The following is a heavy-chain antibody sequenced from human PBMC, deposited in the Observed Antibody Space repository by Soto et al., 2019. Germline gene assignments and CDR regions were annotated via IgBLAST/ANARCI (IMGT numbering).Heavy chain of an antibody. J-gene: IGHJ5*02. CDR3: ARSDRNNWFDP. CDR2: IYYSGST. Sequence: SETLSLTCTVSGGSISSYYWSWIRQPPGKGLEWIGYIYYSGSTNYNPSLKSRVTISVDTSKNQFSLKLSSVTAAYTAVYYCARSDRNNWFDPWGQGTLVTVSS. V-gene: IGHV4-59*08. CDR1: GGSISSYY.